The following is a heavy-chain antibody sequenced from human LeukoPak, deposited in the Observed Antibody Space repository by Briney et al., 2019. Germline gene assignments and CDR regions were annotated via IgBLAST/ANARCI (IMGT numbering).Heavy chain of an antibody. CDR3: AKSRASSGVAPAGYDY. V-gene: IGHV3-23*01. D-gene: IGHD6-13*01. Sequence: GGSLRLSCAAAGFTFSSYSMTWVRQAPGQGLEWVSSISGSGGSTYHADSVKGRFTISRDISKNTLYLQMNSLRAEDTAAYYCAKSRASSGVAPAGYDYWGQGTLVTVSS. CDR1: GFTFSSYS. CDR2: ISGSGGST. J-gene: IGHJ4*02.